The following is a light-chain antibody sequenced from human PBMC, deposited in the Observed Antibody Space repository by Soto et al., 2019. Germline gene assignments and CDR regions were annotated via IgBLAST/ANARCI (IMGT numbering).Light chain of an antibody. CDR2: DAS. Sequence: QMTQAPSTLHAYVGDRATITSRASQRISTWLAWYQQKPGKAPKLLLYDASSLESGVQSRISGSGSGTEFSLTISLLQPDDFATYYCKQCNSYPRTFGQGTQVEI. CDR3: KQCNSYPRT. V-gene: IGKV1-5*01. CDR1: QRISTW. J-gene: IGKJ1*01.